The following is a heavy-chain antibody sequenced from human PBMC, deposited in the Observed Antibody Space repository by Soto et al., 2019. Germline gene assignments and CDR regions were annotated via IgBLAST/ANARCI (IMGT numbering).Heavy chain of an antibody. D-gene: IGHD6-13*01. CDR1: GGSFSGDY. CDR3: ARGRKEYSSSLYVD. J-gene: IGHJ4*02. V-gene: IGHV4-34*01. Sequence: QVQLQQWGAGLLKPSETLSLTCAVYGGSFSGDYWSCIRQPPGTGLEWIGEINPSGSTNYNTSLKSRVTRSVDTSKIQVSLKLTSVTAADTAVYYCARGRKEYSSSLYVDWGQGTLVTVSS. CDR2: INPSGST.